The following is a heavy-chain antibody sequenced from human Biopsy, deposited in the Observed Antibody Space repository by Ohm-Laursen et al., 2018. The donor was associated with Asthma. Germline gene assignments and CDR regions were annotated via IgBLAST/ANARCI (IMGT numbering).Heavy chain of an antibody. J-gene: IGHJ3*02. V-gene: IGHV3-30*03. CDR1: GFSFSNFG. D-gene: IGHD1-1*01. CDR3: VRDGTDDAFDI. Sequence: SLRLSCSASGFSFSNFGMHWVRQAPGKGLEWVAVISFDGSNEDYADSVKGRFTMARDNSKNTLDLQMNSLREEDTAVYYCVRDGTDDAFDIWGQGTVVSVSS. CDR2: ISFDGSNE.